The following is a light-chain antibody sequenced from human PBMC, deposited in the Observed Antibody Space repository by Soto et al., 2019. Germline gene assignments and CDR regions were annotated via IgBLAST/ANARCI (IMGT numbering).Light chain of an antibody. CDR3: QSYDSSLSGVI. CDR2: GDS. Sequence: QSVLTQPPSVSGAPGQRVTISCTWSSSNIAAVYGVQWYIQLPGTAPKLLVYGDSNRPSGVPDRFSGSKSDTSASLAITGLQAEDEADYYCQSYDSSLSGVIFGGGTKLTVL. V-gene: IGLV1-40*01. J-gene: IGLJ2*01. CDR1: SSNIAAVYG.